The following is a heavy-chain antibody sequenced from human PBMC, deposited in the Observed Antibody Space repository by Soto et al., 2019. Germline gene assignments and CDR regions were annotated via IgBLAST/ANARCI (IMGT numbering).Heavy chain of an antibody. V-gene: IGHV3-48*02. CDR2: ISSSSTTI. D-gene: IGHD1-1*01. CDR3: ARELERVFDY. J-gene: IGHJ4*02. Sequence: GGSLRLSCAASGFTFSSYSMNWVRQAPGKGLEWVSYISSSSTTIYYADSVQGRFTISRDNAKNSLYLQMNSLRDEDMAVYYCARELERVFDYWGQGTLVTVSS. CDR1: GFTFSSYS.